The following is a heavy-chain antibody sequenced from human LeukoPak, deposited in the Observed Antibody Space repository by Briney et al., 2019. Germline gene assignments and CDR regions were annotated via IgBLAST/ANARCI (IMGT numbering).Heavy chain of an antibody. V-gene: IGHV1-8*02. CDR3: ARRDYYGSGSYPYYYDYYMDV. Sequence: ASVKVSCKASGYTFTGYYMHWVRQAPGQGLEWMGWMNPNSGNTVYAHKFQGRVTMTRNTSISTAYMELSSLRSEDTAVYYCARRDYYGSGSYPYYYDYYMDVWAKGPRSPSP. D-gene: IGHD3-10*01. J-gene: IGHJ6*03. CDR1: GYTFTGYY. CDR2: MNPNSGNT.